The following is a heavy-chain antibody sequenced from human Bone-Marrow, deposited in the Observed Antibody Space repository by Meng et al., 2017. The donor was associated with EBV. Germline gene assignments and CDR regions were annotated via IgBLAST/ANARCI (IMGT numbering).Heavy chain of an antibody. CDR3: ARGRPGVLLPIVVVVAATTFDY. V-gene: IGHV4-34*01. J-gene: IGHJ4*02. CDR2: INHSGST. D-gene: IGHD2-15*01. CDR1: GGSFSGYY. Sequence: QWQLQQWGAGLLKPSETLSLTSAVYGGSFSGYYWSWIRQPPGKGLEWIGEINHSGSTNYNPSLKSRVTISVDTSKNQFSLKLSSVTAADTAVYYCARGRPGVLLPIVVVVAATTFDYWGQGTLVTVSS.